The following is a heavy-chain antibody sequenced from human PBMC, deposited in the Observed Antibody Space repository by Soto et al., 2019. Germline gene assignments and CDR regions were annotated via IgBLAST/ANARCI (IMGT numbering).Heavy chain of an antibody. CDR1: GYTFTSYG. CDR3: ERDGQLLFGELFIHQRDYYYSGMDV. D-gene: IGHD3-10*01. J-gene: IGHJ6*02. CDR2: ISAYNGNT. Sequence: QVQLVQSGAEVTKPGASVKVSCKASGYTFTSYGISWVRQAPGQGLEWMGWISAYNGNTNYAQKLQGSVTMTTDTSTSTAYMELRSLRSDDTAVYYCERDGQLLFGELFIHQRDYYYSGMDVWGQGTTVTVSS. V-gene: IGHV1-18*01.